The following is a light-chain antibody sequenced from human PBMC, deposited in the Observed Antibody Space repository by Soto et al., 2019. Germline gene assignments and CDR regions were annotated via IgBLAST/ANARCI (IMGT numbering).Light chain of an antibody. CDR3: QQYGNSRVT. CDR1: QSVGSY. CDR2: SAS. J-gene: IGKJ3*01. V-gene: IGKV3-20*01. Sequence: IVLTQSPGTLSLSPGERATLSCRVSQSVGSYLAWYQQKPGQAPRLLIYSASSRATGVADRFSGSGSGTDFTLTISRLEPEDFAVYYCQQYGNSRVTFGPGTKVDIK.